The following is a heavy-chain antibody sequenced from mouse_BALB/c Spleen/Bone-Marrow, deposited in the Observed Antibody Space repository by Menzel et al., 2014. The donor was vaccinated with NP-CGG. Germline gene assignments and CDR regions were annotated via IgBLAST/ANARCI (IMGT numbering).Heavy chain of an antibody. CDR1: GFSLTSYG. CDR2: IWAGGST. D-gene: IGHD2-3*01. CDR3: ARRGDGYYLDY. J-gene: IGHJ2*01. V-gene: IGHV2-9*02. Sequence: VQLQESGPGLVAPSQSLSITCTVSGFSLTSYGVHWVRQPPGKGLEWLGVIWAGGSTNYNSALMSRLSISKDNSKSQVFLKTNSLQTDDAAMYYCARRGDGYYLDYWGQGTTLTVSS.